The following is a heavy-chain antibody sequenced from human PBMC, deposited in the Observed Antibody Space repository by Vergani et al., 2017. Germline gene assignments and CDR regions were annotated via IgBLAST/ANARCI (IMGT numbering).Heavy chain of an antibody. Sequence: QVQLQQWGAGLLKPSETLSLTCAVYGGSFSGYYWSWIRQPPGKGLEWIGEINHSGSTNYNPSLKSRVTISVDTSKNQFSLKLSSVTAADTAVYYCAREHYYDSSGYYSRNNWFDPWGQGTLVTVSS. CDR1: GGSFSGYY. CDR3: AREHYYDSSGYYSRNNWFDP. J-gene: IGHJ5*02. D-gene: IGHD3-22*01. V-gene: IGHV4-34*01. CDR2: INHSGST.